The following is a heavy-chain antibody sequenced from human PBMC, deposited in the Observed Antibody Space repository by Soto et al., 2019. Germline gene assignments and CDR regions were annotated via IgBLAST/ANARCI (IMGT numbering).Heavy chain of an antibody. CDR3: ARGSYGDY. Sequence: QVHLVQSGAEVKKSGASVKVSCKGSGYDFTTYGITWVRQAPGQGLEWMAWISAHNGNTDYAQKLQGRVTVTRDTSTSTAYMELRSLRSADTAVYYCARGSYGDYWGQGALVTVSS. V-gene: IGHV1-18*01. J-gene: IGHJ4*02. CDR1: GYDFTTYG. CDR2: ISAHNGNT. D-gene: IGHD3-10*01.